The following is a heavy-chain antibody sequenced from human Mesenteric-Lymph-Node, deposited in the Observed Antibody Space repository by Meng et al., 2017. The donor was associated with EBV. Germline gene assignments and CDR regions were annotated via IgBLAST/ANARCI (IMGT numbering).Heavy chain of an antibody. Sequence: HGPLQQWAGGLVKTSETLSPISGVYGGYFCGNYGSWIRQPPAKGLEWIGEINNSGSTNSNPSLKSRVTLSVDTSKNQFSLNMNSVTAADTAVYYCARGYPTGYSYGRPHDYWGQGTLVTVSS. CDR1: GGYFCGNY. J-gene: IGHJ4*02. D-gene: IGHD5-18*01. CDR2: INNSGST. CDR3: ARGYPTGYSYGRPHDY. V-gene: IGHV4-34*01.